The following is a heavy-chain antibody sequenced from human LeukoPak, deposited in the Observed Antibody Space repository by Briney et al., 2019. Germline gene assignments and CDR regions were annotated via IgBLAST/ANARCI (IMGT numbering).Heavy chain of an antibody. V-gene: IGHV3-23*01. CDR3: AKSQRNDQQVVQRIDY. CDR2: ISGSGDTT. J-gene: IGHJ4*02. CDR1: RFTFSTYA. Sequence: GGSLRLSCTASRFTFSTYAMSWVRQAPGKGLEWVSSISGSGDTTYYTGSVKGRFTISRDNSKNALYLQMSSLRTEDTAVYYCAKSQRNDQQVVQRIDYWGQGTLVTVSS. D-gene: IGHD2-2*01.